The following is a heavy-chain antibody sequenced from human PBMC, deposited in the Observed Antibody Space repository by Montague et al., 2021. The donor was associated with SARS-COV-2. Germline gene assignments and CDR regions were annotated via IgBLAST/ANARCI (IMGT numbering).Heavy chain of an antibody. Sequence: TLSLTCSVFGDSINSVNYFWSWIRQPAGKGLEWIVRVYISGSTDYNPSLKSRVTMLLDKSANELTLQVTSVTAADTAVYYCARVSGYGSGSSFNWFDSWGQGIVVTVSS. J-gene: IGHJ5*01. CDR1: GDSINSVNYF. CDR3: ARVSGYGSGSSFNWFDS. D-gene: IGHD3-10*01. V-gene: IGHV4-61*02. CDR2: VYISGST.